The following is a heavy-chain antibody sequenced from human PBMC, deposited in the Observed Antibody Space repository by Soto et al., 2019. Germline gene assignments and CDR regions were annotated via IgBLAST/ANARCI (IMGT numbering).Heavy chain of an antibody. CDR3: KTSSDAFDI. J-gene: IGHJ3*02. D-gene: IGHD2-2*01. CDR2: INPSGGST. CDR1: TYTFTNYY. Sequence: GASVKVSCKASTYTFTNYYIHWVRQAPGQGLEWMGVINPSGGSTKYAQKFQGRVTMTRDTSTSTVYMEVSSLKSDDTAMYYCKTSSDAFDIWGQGTMVTVSS. V-gene: IGHV1-46*01.